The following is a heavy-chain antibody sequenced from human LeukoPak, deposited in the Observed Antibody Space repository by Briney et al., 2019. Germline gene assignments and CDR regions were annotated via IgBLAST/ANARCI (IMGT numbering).Heavy chain of an antibody. CDR1: GLTFSNYA. CDR2: ISYEGSNK. D-gene: IGHD5-12*01. V-gene: IGHV3-30*04. J-gene: IGHJ6*03. Sequence: PGGSLRLSCAASGLTFSNYAMHWVRQAPGKGLEWGAVISYEGSNKFYADSVKGRFTISRDNSKNTLHLQMNSLRAEDTAVYYCARSLATSYYYMDVWGKGTTVTVSS. CDR3: ARSLATSYYYMDV.